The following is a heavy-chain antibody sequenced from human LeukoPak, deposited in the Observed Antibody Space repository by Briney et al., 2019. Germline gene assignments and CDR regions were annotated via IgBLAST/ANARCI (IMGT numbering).Heavy chain of an antibody. CDR3: AKDQLGWGHCSSTSCYTGAFDI. Sequence: GGSLRLSCAASGFTFSSYGMHWVRQAPGKGLEWVAFIRYDGSNKYYADSVKGRFTISRDSSKNTLYLQMNSLRTEYTAVYYCAKDQLGWGHCSSTSCYTGAFDIWGQGTMVTASS. CDR2: IRYDGSNK. D-gene: IGHD2-2*02. J-gene: IGHJ3*02. V-gene: IGHV3-30*02. CDR1: GFTFSSYG.